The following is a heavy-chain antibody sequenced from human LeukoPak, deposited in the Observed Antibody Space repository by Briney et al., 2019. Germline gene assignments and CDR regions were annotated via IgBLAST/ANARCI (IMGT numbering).Heavy chain of an antibody. CDR3: AKAALSSSWYSGAFDI. CDR2: ISWNSGSI. Sequence: GGSLRLSCAASGFTFSSYAMSWVRQAPGKGLEWVSGISWNSGSIGYADSVKGRFTISRDNAKNSLYLQMNSLRAEDTALYYCAKAALSSSWYSGAFDIWGQGTMVTVSS. D-gene: IGHD6-13*01. V-gene: IGHV3-9*01. J-gene: IGHJ3*02. CDR1: GFTFSSYA.